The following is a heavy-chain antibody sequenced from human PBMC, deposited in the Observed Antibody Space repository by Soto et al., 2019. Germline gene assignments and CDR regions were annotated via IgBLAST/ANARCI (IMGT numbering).Heavy chain of an antibody. D-gene: IGHD6-6*01. V-gene: IGHV3-30-3*01. J-gene: IGHJ4*02. CDR3: ARGGSSSSPPGDY. Sequence: PGGSLRLSCAASGFTFSSYAMHWVRQAPGKGLEWVAVISYDGSNKYYADSVKGRFTISRDNSKNTLYLQMNSLRAEDTAVYYCARGGSSSSPPGDYWGQGTLVTVSS. CDR2: ISYDGSNK. CDR1: GFTFSSYA.